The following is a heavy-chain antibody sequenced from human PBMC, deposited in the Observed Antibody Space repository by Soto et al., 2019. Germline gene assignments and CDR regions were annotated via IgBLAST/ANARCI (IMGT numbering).Heavy chain of an antibody. D-gene: IGHD1-26*01. CDR3: AAYSGAPSHANDRKRAFDY. Sequence: QVQLVESGGGLVKPGESLRLSCVASGFLFNDYNMNWVRQAPGKGLEWVSHIGTSGSDSTYADSVKGRFTISRANAKNTLYRQMNSLRDEEPAEYYWAAYSGAPSHANDRKRAFDYRGQGTLVTVSS. CDR1: GFLFNDYN. V-gene: IGHV3-11*05. CDR2: IGTSGSDS. J-gene: IGHJ4*02.